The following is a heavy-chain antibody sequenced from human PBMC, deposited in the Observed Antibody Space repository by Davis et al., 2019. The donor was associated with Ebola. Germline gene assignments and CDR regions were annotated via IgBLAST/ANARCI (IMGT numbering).Heavy chain of an antibody. J-gene: IGHJ5*01. CDR1: GGSFSGYY. V-gene: IGHV4-34*01. CDR3: ARTTKTNVEDSGLGYNFFDS. D-gene: IGHD5-18*01. CDR2: INHSGST. Sequence: MPSETLSLTCAVYGGSFSGYYWSWIRQPPGKGLEWIGEINHSGSTNYSPSFGGRVTISVDSSKNQFSLKIHSVTAADTAVYYCARTTKTNVEDSGLGYNFFDSWGQGTLVSVSS.